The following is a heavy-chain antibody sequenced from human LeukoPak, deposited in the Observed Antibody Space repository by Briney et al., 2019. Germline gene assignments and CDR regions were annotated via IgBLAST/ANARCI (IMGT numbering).Heavy chain of an antibody. J-gene: IGHJ4*02. Sequence: GGSLRLSCAASGFTFSSYAMSWVRQAPGKGLEWVSAISGSGGSTYYADSVKGRFPISRDNSKNTLYLQMNSLRPEDSAAYYCAKDLGTLISGTYYYYFDYWGQGTLVTVSS. CDR2: ISGSGGST. V-gene: IGHV3-23*01. CDR1: GFTFSSYA. CDR3: AKDLGTLISGTYYYYFDY. D-gene: IGHD3-10*01.